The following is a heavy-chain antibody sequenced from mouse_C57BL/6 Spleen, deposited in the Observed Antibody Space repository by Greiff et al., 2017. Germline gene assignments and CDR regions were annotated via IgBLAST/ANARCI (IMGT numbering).Heavy chain of an antibody. CDR3: AGSTMVTWFAY. CDR1: GYSFTSYY. Sequence: QVQLQHSGPELVKPGASVKISCKASGYSFTSYYIHWVKQRPGQGLEWIGWIYPGSGNTKYNEKFKGKATLTADTSSSTAYMQLSSLTSEDSAVYYCAGSTMVTWFAYWGQGTLVTVSA. D-gene: IGHD2-1*01. CDR2: IYPGSGNT. V-gene: IGHV1-66*01. J-gene: IGHJ3*01.